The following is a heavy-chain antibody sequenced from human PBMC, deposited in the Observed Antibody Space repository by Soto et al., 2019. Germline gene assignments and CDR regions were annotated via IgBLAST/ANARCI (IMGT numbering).Heavy chain of an antibody. CDR3: AGESSSSCHDY. Sequence: QVQLVQSGAEVKKPGASVKVSCKASGYTFTSYGISWVRQAPRQGLDWMGWISAHNGNTNYAQKLQGRVTMTTNTSTITAYMELRCRRSDDTAVYCCAGESSSSCHDYWGQGTLVTVSS. CDR2: ISAHNGNT. V-gene: IGHV1-18*01. J-gene: IGHJ4*02. D-gene: IGHD6-13*01. CDR1: GYTFTSYG.